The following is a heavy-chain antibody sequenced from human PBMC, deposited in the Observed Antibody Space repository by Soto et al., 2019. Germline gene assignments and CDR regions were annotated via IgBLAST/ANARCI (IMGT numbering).Heavy chain of an antibody. D-gene: IGHD2-2*01. Sequence: QVQLVQSGAEVKKPGASVKVSCKASGYTFTSYGISWVRQAPGQGLEWMGWISAYNGNTNYAQKLQGRVTMTTDPSTSTAYMELRSLRSDDTAVYYCARDGGYCISTSCYSDYFDYWGQGTLVTVSS. J-gene: IGHJ4*02. V-gene: IGHV1-18*01. CDR3: ARDGGYCISTSCYSDYFDY. CDR1: GYTFTSYG. CDR2: ISAYNGNT.